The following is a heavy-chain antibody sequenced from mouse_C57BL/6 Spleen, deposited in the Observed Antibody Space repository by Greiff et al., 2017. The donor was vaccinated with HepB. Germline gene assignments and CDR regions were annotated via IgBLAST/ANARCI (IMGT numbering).Heavy chain of an antibody. J-gene: IGHJ3*01. CDR1: GFTFSSYA. D-gene: IGHD1-1*01. CDR3: TRDSHYYGSSPWFAY. CDR2: ISSGGDYI. Sequence: DVQLQESGEGLVKPGGSLKLSCAASGFTFSSYAMSWVRQTPEKRLEWVAYISSGGDYIYYADTVKGRFTISRDNARNTLYLQMSSLKSEDTAMYYCTRDSHYYGSSPWFAYWGQGTLVTVSA. V-gene: IGHV5-9-1*02.